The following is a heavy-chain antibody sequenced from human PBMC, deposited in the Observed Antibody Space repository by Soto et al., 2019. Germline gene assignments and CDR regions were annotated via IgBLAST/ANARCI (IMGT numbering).Heavy chain of an antibody. CDR2: INAGNGNT. Sequence: GASVKVSCKASGYTFTSYAMHWVRQAPGQRLEWMGWINAGNGNTKYSQKFQGRVTITRDTSASTAYMELSSLRSEDTAVYYCAIKTGCSGGSCFANWFDPWGQGTLVTVS. V-gene: IGHV1-3*01. D-gene: IGHD2-15*01. J-gene: IGHJ5*02. CDR3: AIKTGCSGGSCFANWFDP. CDR1: GYTFTSYA.